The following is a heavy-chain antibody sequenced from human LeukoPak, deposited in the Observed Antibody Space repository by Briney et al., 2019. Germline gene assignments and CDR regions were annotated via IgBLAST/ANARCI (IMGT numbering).Heavy chain of an antibody. CDR1: EFTFSSNW. Sequence: PGGSLRLSCVVFEFTFSSNWMNWVRQAPGKGLEWVANIKSDGSEKYYADSVKGRFTISRDNAKNSLYLQMNSLKAEDTAVYYCASGSGWRQLYWGQGTLVTVSP. V-gene: IGHV3-7*01. D-gene: IGHD5-24*01. CDR2: IKSDGSEK. CDR3: ASGSGWRQLY. J-gene: IGHJ4*02.